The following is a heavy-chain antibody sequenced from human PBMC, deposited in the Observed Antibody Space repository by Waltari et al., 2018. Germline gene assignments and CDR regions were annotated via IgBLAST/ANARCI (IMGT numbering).Heavy chain of an antibody. Sequence: QVQLVQSGAEMKKPGASVKVSCRASGYSLHSHCMHWVRLAPGQGLQWRGSINPTGGSTSDAETFQGRVTVTRDTSTSTVYMELSSLNIDDTAVYYCARGNLRAGYDPYFDYWGQGTQVTVSS. V-gene: IGHV1-46*02. J-gene: IGHJ4*02. D-gene: IGHD5-12*01. CDR1: GYSLHSHC. CDR3: ARGNLRAGYDPYFDY. CDR2: INPTGGST.